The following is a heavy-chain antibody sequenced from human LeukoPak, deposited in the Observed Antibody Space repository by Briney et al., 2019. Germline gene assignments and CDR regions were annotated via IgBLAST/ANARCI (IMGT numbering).Heavy chain of an antibody. CDR1: GGSISSSSYY. D-gene: IGHD3-10*01. CDR2: IYYSGST. CDR3: ARPSIGSVCVDY. V-gene: IGHV4-39*01. Sequence: TSETLSLICTVSGGSISSSSYYWGWLRQPPGKGLEWIGSIYYSGSTYYNPSLKSRVTISVDTSKNQFSLKLSSETAADKAVYYCARPSIGSVCVDYWGQGTLVTVSS. J-gene: IGHJ4*02.